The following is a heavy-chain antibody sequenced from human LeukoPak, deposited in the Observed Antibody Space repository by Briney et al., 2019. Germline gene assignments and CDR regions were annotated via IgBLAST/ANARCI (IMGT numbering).Heavy chain of an antibody. D-gene: IGHD6-19*01. J-gene: IGHJ4*02. CDR3: AKAWGIAVAGTSFDY. Sequence: GGSLRLSCAASGFTFSSYAMSWVRQAPGKGLEWVSAISGSGGSTYYADSVKGRFTISRDNSKNTLYLQMNSLRAEDTAVYYCAKAWGIAVAGTSFDYWGQGTLVTVSS. V-gene: IGHV3-23*01. CDR2: ISGSGGST. CDR1: GFTFSSYA.